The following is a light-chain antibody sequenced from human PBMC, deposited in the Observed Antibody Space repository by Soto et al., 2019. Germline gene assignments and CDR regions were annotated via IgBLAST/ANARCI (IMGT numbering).Light chain of an antibody. CDR2: EVS. Sequence: QSALTQPASVSGFPGQSITISCTGTSSDVGGYNYLSWYQQHPGKAPKLMISEVSSRPSGVSNRFSGSKSGNTASLTVSGLQAEDEADYYCSSYTSTGTYVIFGGGTKLTVL. CDR1: SSDVGGYNY. CDR3: SSYTSTGTYVI. V-gene: IGLV2-14*01. J-gene: IGLJ2*01.